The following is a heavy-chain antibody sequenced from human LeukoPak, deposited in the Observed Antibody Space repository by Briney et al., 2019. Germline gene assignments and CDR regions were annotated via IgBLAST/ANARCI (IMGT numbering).Heavy chain of an antibody. Sequence: GGSLRLSCAASGFTFSSYAMSWVRQAPGKGLECISGSSGSGGSTYYADSVKGRFTISRDNSKNTLYLQMNSLRAEDTAVYYCARGGIPYGHYYYYYYMDVWGKGTTVTVSS. V-gene: IGHV3-23*01. J-gene: IGHJ6*03. CDR2: SSGSGGST. CDR3: ARGGIPYGHYYYYYYMDV. CDR1: GFTFSSYA. D-gene: IGHD3-10*01.